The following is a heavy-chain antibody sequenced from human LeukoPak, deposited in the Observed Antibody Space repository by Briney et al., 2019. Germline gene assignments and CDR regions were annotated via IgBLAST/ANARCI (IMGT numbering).Heavy chain of an antibody. CDR2: INPNSGGT. CDR1: GYTFTGYY. CDR3: ARGARDYYDSSGSYTY. J-gene: IGHJ4*02. D-gene: IGHD3-22*01. Sequence: ASVKVSCKASGYTFTGYYMHWVRQAPGQGLEWMGRINPNSGGTNYAQKFQGRVTMTRDTSISTAYMELSRLRSDDTAVYYCARGARDYYDSSGSYTYWGQGTLVTVSS. V-gene: IGHV1-2*06.